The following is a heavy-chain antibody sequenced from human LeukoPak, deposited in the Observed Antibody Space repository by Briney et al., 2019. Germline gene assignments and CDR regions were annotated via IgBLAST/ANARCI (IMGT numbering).Heavy chain of an antibody. D-gene: IGHD6-6*01. V-gene: IGHV3-23*01. CDR3: AKNRVIAARPGYYFDY. CDR2: ISGSGGNT. CDR1: GFTFSSYG. J-gene: IGHJ4*02. Sequence: GGSLRLSCAASGFTFSSYGMNWVRQAPGKGLEWVSAISGSGGNTYYADSVKGRFTISRDNSKNTLYLQMNSLRAEDTAVYYCAKNRVIAARPGYYFDYWGQGTLVTVSS.